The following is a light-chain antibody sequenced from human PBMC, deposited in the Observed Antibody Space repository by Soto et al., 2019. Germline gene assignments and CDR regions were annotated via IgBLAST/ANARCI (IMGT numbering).Light chain of an antibody. CDR3: MQGTHWPPLYT. Sequence: DVVMTQSPLSLPVTLGQPASISCRSSQSLVYSDGNTYLNWFQQRPGQSPRRLIYKVSTRDSGVTDRFSGSGSGTDFTLKISRVEAEDVGVYYCMQGTHWPPLYTFGQGTKLEIK. CDR2: KVS. CDR1: QSLVYSDGNTY. V-gene: IGKV2-30*01. J-gene: IGKJ2*01.